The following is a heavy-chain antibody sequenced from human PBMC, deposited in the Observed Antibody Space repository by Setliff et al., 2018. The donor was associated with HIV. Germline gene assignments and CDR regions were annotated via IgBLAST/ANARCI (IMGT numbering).Heavy chain of an antibody. CDR2: MYTSGST. CDR1: GGSISSGSYY. D-gene: IGHD3-22*01. Sequence: TSETLSLTCTVSGGSISSGSYYWSWIRQPAGKGLEWIGHMYTSGSTNYNPSLKSRVTISVDTSKNQFSLKLSSVTAADTDVYYCARGLIVVVRAFDIWGQGTKVTVSS. V-gene: IGHV4-61*09. J-gene: IGHJ3*02. CDR3: ARGLIVVVRAFDI.